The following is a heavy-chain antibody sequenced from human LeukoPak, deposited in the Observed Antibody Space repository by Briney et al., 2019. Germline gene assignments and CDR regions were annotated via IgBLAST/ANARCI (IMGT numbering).Heavy chain of an antibody. Sequence: GGSLRLSCAASGFNVSSNYMSWVRQAPGKGLEWVSIIYSGGSTYYADSVKGRFTISRDNSKNTLYLQMNSLRAEDTAVYYCARDCSSTSCRGGFDPWGQGTLVTVSS. CDR3: ARDCSSTSCRGGFDP. CDR1: GFNVSSNY. V-gene: IGHV3-66*02. CDR2: IYSGGST. D-gene: IGHD2-2*01. J-gene: IGHJ5*02.